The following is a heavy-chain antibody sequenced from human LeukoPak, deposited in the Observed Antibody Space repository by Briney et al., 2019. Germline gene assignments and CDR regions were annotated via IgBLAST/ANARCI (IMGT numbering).Heavy chain of an antibody. J-gene: IGHJ4*02. Sequence: ASVKVSCKASGYTFTSYDIHWVRQATGQGLEWMGWMNPNSGNTGYAQKFQGRVTMTRNTSISTAYMELSSLRSEDTAVYYCARVLYSGSYSDYWGQGTLVTVSS. CDR1: GYTFTSYD. CDR2: MNPNSGNT. V-gene: IGHV1-8*01. D-gene: IGHD1-26*01. CDR3: ARVLYSGSYSDY.